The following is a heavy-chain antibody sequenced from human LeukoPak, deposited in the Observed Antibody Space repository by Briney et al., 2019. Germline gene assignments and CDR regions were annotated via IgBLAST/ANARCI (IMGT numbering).Heavy chain of an antibody. CDR1: GFTFNNHA. Sequence: PGGSLRLSCAASGFTFNNHAMGWVRQAPGKGLEWVSDVSDSGTSTCYADSVKGRFAISRDNSKNTLYLQMSSLRGEDTAVYHCAKGIGRTCSRGSVFDSWGQGTLVTVSS. V-gene: IGHV3-23*01. J-gene: IGHJ4*02. CDR2: VSDSGTST. CDR3: AKGIGRTCSRGSVFDS. D-gene: IGHD3-16*01.